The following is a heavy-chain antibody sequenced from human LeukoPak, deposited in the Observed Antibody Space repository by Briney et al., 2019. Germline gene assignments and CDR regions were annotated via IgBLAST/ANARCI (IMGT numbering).Heavy chain of an antibody. J-gene: IGHJ4*02. V-gene: IGHV3-30-3*01. Sequence: GGSLRLSCAATGFTFSNYAIHWGRQAPGKGLEWVAFISDDGSRQHYADSVKGRFTISRDNSKSTLNLQMNSLRAEDTAVYYCVKDRTGTYTLDYWGQGTLVTVSS. CDR3: VKDRTGTYTLDY. CDR2: ISDDGSRQ. CDR1: GFTFSNYA. D-gene: IGHD3-10*01.